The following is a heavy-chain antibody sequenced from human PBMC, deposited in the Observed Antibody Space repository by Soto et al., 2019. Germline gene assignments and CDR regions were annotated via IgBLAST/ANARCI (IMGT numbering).Heavy chain of an antibody. CDR2: IYYSGST. CDR1: GGSISNGDYY. CDR3: ARGVGDYGPASTEFVY. V-gene: IGHV4-30-4*01. D-gene: IGHD4-17*01. Sequence: QVQLQESGPGLVKPSQTLSLTCTVSGGSISNGDYYWSWIRQPPGKGLEWIGYIYYSGSTYYNPSLKSRVTISVDTSKNQFSLKLSSVTAADTAVYYCARGVGDYGPASTEFVYWGQGTLVTVSS. J-gene: IGHJ4*02.